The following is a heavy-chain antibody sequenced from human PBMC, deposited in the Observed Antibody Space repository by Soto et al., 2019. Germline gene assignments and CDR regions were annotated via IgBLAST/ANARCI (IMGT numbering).Heavy chain of an antibody. CDR3: ARSWNSSSCYGLDV. D-gene: IGHD6-13*01. V-gene: IGHV3-7*02. CDR2: IKQDGSEK. J-gene: IGHJ6*02. Sequence: GGSLRLSCAASGFTFSSYWMSWVRQAPGKGLEWVANIKQDGSEKYYVDSVKGRFTISRDNAKNSLYLQMNSLRAEDTAVYYCARSWNSSSCYGLDVWGQGTTVTVSS. CDR1: GFTFSSYW.